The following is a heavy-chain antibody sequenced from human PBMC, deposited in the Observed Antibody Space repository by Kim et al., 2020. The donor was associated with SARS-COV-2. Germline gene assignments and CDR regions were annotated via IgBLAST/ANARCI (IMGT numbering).Heavy chain of an antibody. CDR1: GFTFSSYS. V-gene: IGHV3-48*04. CDR3: ARNGERDYGDYETWFDP. Sequence: GGSLRLSCAASGFTFSSYSMNWVRQAPGKGLEWVSYISSSSSTIYYADSVKGRFTISRDNAKNSLYLQMNSLRAEDTAVYYCARNGERDYGDYETWFDPWGQGTLVTVSS. J-gene: IGHJ5*02. D-gene: IGHD4-17*01. CDR2: ISSSSSTI.